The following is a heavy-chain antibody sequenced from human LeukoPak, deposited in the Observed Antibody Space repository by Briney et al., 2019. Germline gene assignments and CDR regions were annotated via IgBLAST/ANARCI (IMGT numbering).Heavy chain of an antibody. Sequence: GGSLRLSCAASGFTFSIFAMIWVRQPPGKGLEWVSSIFPSGGEIHYADSVRGRFTISRDNSKSTLSLQMNSLRAEDTAIYYCATYRQVLLPFESWGQGTLVTVSS. D-gene: IGHD2-8*02. V-gene: IGHV3-23*01. CDR2: IFPSGGEI. CDR3: ATYRQVLLPFES. J-gene: IGHJ4*02. CDR1: GFTFSIFA.